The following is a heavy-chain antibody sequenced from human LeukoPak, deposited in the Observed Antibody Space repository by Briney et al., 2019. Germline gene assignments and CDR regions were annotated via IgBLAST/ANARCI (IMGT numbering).Heavy chain of an antibody. CDR3: AKRLTAAAATYYFDS. CDR1: GFTFSGHY. D-gene: IGHD2-2*01. CDR2: ISNNNRYT. Sequence: PGGSLRLSCATSGFTFSGHYMAWIRQAPGKGLEWISYISNNNRYTNYADSVKGRFTISRDNSRNTLYLQMNTLRAEDTAVYYCAKRLTAAAATYYFDSWGQGTLVTVSS. J-gene: IGHJ4*02. V-gene: IGHV3-11*03.